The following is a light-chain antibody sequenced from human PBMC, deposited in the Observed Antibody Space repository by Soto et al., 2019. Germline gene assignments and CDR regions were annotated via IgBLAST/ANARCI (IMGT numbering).Light chain of an antibody. V-gene: IGLV2-14*01. CDR3: SSYTSRNTLVV. CDR1: SSDVGGYDY. J-gene: IGLJ2*01. Sequence: QSVLTQPASVSGSPGQSITISCTGTSSDVGGYDYVSWYQQHPGRAPKLIIYNVSNRPSGVSNRFSGSKSGNTASLTISGLQAEDESDYYCSSYTSRNTLVVFGGGTKLTVL. CDR2: NVS.